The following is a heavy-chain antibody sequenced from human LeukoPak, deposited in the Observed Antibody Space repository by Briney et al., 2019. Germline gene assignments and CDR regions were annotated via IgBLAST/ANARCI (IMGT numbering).Heavy chain of an antibody. V-gene: IGHV4-4*02. CDR3: RAVAGQDYFDY. D-gene: IGHD6-19*01. CDR2: IHHSGST. J-gene: IGHJ4*02. Sequence: SETLSLTCAVSGGSISSNNWWSWVRQPPGKGLEWIGEIHHSGSTNYNPSLKSRVTISVDKSKNQFSLKVSSVTAADTAVYYCRAVAGQDYFDYWGQGTLVTVSS. CDR1: GGSISSNNW.